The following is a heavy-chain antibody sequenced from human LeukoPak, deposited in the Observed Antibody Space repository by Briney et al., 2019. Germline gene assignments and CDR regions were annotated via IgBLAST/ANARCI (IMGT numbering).Heavy chain of an antibody. Sequence: ASVKVTCKASGRTFSSYAISWVRQAPGQGLEWMGRIIPILGIANYAQKFQGRVTITADKSTSTAYMELSSLRSEDTAVYYCTSGLMSIRFDYWGQGTLVTVSS. CDR3: TSGLMSIRFDY. J-gene: IGHJ4*02. V-gene: IGHV1-69*04. CDR2: IIPILGIA. CDR1: GRTFSSYA. D-gene: IGHD3-3*02.